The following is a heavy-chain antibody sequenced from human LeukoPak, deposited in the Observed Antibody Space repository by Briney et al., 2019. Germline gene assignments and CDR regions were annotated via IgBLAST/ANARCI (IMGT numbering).Heavy chain of an antibody. CDR1: GYTFTSYY. D-gene: IGHD3-10*01. CDR3: ARIGDYGSGSEGFDP. Sequence: ASVKVSCKASGYTFTSYYIHWVRQAPGQGREWMGIISPSVGNTTYAQKLEGRVTMTRDTSTTTVYVELRSLRSEDTAVYYCARIGDYGSGSEGFDPWGQGTLVTVSS. V-gene: IGHV1-46*04. J-gene: IGHJ5*02. CDR2: ISPSVGNT.